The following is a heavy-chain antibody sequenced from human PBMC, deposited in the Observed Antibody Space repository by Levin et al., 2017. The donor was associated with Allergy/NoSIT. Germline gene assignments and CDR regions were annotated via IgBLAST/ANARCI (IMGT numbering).Heavy chain of an antibody. CDR2: ISYDGSNK. CDR1: GFTFSTYG. D-gene: IGHD3-10*01. Sequence: GGSLRLSCAASGFTFSTYGVHWVRQPPGKGLEWVAGISYDGSNKYYADSVKGRFSISRDNSKNTLYLQMTSLGADDTAVFYCAREPRGARSWPHFAHWGQGALVTVSS. V-gene: IGHV3-33*01. J-gene: IGHJ4*02. CDR3: AREPRGARSWPHFAH.